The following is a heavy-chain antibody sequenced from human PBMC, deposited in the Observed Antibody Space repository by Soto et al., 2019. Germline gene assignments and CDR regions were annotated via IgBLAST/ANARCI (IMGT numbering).Heavy chain of an antibody. CDR1: GYTFTSYY. J-gene: IGHJ3*02. CDR3: ARDLTTPYYYDSSGPGRPDAFDI. Sequence: ASVKVSCKGSGYTFTSYYMHWVRQAPGQGLEWMGIINPSGGSTSYAQKFQGRVTMTRDTSTSTVYMELSSLRSEDTAVYYCARDLTTPYYYDSSGPGRPDAFDIWGQGTMVTVSS. D-gene: IGHD3-22*01. CDR2: INPSGGST. V-gene: IGHV1-46*01.